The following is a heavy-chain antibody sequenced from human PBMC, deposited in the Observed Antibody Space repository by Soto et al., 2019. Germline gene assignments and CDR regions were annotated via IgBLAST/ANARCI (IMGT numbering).Heavy chain of an antibody. CDR2: TYYRSRWYN. Sequence: PSQTLSLTCAISGDSVSSISATWNWIRQSPSRGLEWLGRTYYRSRWYNDYAVSVKSRITINPDTSKNQFFLQLNSVTPDDTAVYYCARVTWGPLDYWGQGTLVTVSS. D-gene: IGHD3-16*01. V-gene: IGHV6-1*01. J-gene: IGHJ4*02. CDR3: ARVTWGPLDY. CDR1: GDSVSSISAT.